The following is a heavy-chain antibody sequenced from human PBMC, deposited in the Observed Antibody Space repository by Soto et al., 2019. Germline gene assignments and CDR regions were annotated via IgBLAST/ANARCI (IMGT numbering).Heavy chain of an antibody. V-gene: IGHV1-69*13. CDR2: IIPIFGTA. D-gene: IGHD2-2*01. J-gene: IGHJ4*02. Sequence: SVKVSCKASGGTFSSYAISWVRQAPGQGLEWMGGIIPIFGTANYAQKFQGRVTITADESTSTAYMELSSLRSEDTAVYYCARSEVRDIVVVPAAFDYWGQGALVTVSS. CDR1: GGTFSSYA. CDR3: ARSEVRDIVVVPAAFDY.